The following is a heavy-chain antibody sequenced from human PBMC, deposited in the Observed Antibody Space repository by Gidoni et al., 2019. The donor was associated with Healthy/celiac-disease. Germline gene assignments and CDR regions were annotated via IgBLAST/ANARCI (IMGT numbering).Heavy chain of an antibody. V-gene: IGHV3-23*01. CDR2: ISGSGGST. CDR1: GVTFRSHA. J-gene: IGHJ3*02. D-gene: IGHD3-22*01. Sequence: EVQLLESGGGLVQPGWSLRLYCAASGVTFRSHAMSWVRQAPGKGLEWVSAISGSGGSTYYADSVKGRFTISRDNSKNTLYLQMNSLRAEDTAVYYCAKDRYYYDSSGYYEPNAFDIWGQGTMVTVSS. CDR3: AKDRYYYDSSGYYEPNAFDI.